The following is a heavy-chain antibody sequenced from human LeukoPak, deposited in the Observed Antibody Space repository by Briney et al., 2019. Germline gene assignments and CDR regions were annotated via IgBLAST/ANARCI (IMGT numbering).Heavy chain of an antibody. D-gene: IGHD5-18*01. Sequence: GGSLRLSCAASGFTFSSYSMNWVRQAPGRGREWVSSISSSSSYIYYADSVKGRFTISRDNAKNSLYLQMNSLRAEDTAVYYCVRRMVRRWFDPWGQGTLVTVSS. J-gene: IGHJ5*02. CDR2: ISSSSSYI. CDR1: GFTFSSYS. CDR3: VRRMVRRWFDP. V-gene: IGHV3-21*01.